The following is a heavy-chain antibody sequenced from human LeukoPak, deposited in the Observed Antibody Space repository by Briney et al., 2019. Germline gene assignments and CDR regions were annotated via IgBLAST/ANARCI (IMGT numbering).Heavy chain of an antibody. CDR2: INTNSGVT. J-gene: IGHJ5*02. V-gene: IGHV1-2*02. D-gene: IGHD2-21*01. CDR1: GLTFTGVNF. Sequence: GASVKVSCEASGLTFTGVNFIHWVRQAPGQGPEWMGWINTNSGVTDYARKFQGRVTMTRDTSISTAYMELYRLTSDDMAMYYCTRDRLSKWFDPWGREPWSPPPQ. CDR3: TRDRLSKWFDP.